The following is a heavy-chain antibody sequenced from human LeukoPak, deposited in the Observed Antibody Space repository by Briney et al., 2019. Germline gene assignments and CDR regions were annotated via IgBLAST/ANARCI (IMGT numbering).Heavy chain of an antibody. CDR3: ARDTTDYYDSSGPDAFDI. Sequence: ASVKVSCKASGYTFTSYGISWVRQAPGQGLEWMGWISAYNGNTNYAQKLQGRVTMTTDTSTSTAYMELRSPRSDDTAVYYCARDTTDYYDSSGPDAFDIWGQGTMVTVSS. J-gene: IGHJ3*02. CDR1: GYTFTSYG. CDR2: ISAYNGNT. D-gene: IGHD3-22*01. V-gene: IGHV1-18*01.